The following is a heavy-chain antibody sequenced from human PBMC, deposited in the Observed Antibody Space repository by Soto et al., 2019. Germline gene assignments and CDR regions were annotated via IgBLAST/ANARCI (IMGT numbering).Heavy chain of an antibody. D-gene: IGHD3-22*01. CDR3: AIYDSSGSRGFQH. CDR2: IYYSGST. J-gene: IGHJ1*01. CDR1: GDSINSYY. V-gene: IGHV4-59*06. Sequence: SETLSLTCIVSGDSINSYYWSWIRQPPGKGLEWIGYIYYSGSTYYNPSLKSRVTISVDTSKNQFSLKLSSVTAADTAVYYCAIYDSSGSRGFQHWGQGTLVTVSS.